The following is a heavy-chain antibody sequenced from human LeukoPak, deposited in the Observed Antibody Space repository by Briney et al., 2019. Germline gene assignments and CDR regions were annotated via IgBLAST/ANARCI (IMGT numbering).Heavy chain of an antibody. CDR1: GFTFSSYW. CDR3: ASLLRGSIAAAGVDY. V-gene: IGHV3-7*01. J-gene: IGHJ4*02. D-gene: IGHD6-13*01. Sequence: GGSLRLSCAASGFTFSSYWMSWVRQAPGKGLEWVANIKQDGSEKYYVDSVKGRFTISRDNAKNSLYLQMNSLRAEDTAVYYCASLLRGSIAAAGVDYWGQGTLVTVSS. CDR2: IKQDGSEK.